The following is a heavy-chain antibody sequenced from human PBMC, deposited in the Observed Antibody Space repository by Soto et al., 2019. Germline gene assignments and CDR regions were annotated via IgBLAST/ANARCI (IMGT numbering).Heavy chain of an antibody. CDR2: INPNNGDT. CDR1: GYTFTGYY. J-gene: IGHJ4*02. D-gene: IGHD5-12*01. CDR3: ARHSGYDYVFDY. Sequence: QVQLVQSGAEVKKPGASVKVSCKASGYTFTGYYIHWVRQAPGQGLEWMGWINPNNGDTNFAQKFPGRVAMSRDISTNTAHMALSTLRFDDTAVYYCARHSGYDYVFDYWGQGTLVTVSS. V-gene: IGHV1-2*02.